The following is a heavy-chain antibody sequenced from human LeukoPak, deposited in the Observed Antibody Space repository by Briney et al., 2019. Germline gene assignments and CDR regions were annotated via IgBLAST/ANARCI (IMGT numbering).Heavy chain of an antibody. V-gene: IGHV1-8*01. CDR2: MNPNSGNT. Sequence: ASVKVSCKASGYTFTSYDINWVRQATGQGLEWMGWMNPNSGNTGYAQKFQGRVTMTRNTSISTAYMELSSLRSEDTAVYYCARGLVERGSGYYAYCYYNGMDVWGQGTTVTVSS. D-gene: IGHD3-3*01. CDR1: GYTFTSYD. CDR3: ARGLVERGSGYYAYCYYNGMDV. J-gene: IGHJ6*02.